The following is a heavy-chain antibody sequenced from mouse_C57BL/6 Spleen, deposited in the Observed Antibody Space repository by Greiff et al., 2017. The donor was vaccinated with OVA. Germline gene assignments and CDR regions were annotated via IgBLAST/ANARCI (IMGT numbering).Heavy chain of an antibody. Sequence: DVMLVESGGGLVKPGGSLKLSCAASGFTFSSYAMSWVRQTPEKRLEWVATISDGGSYTYYPDNVKGRFTISRDNAKNNLYLQMSHLKSEDTAMYYCARDFYYDYDGYFDYWGQGTTLTVSS. V-gene: IGHV5-4*01. CDR2: ISDGGSYT. CDR1: GFTFSSYA. D-gene: IGHD2-4*01. CDR3: ARDFYYDYDGYFDY. J-gene: IGHJ2*01.